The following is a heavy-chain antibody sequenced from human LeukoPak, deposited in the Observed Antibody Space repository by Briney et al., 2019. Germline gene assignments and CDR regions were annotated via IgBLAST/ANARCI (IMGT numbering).Heavy chain of an antibody. V-gene: IGHV3-43*02. D-gene: IGHD3-9*01. CDR2: ISGDGGST. Sequence: GGSLRLSCAASGFTFDDYAMHWVRQAPGKGLEWVSLISGDGGSTYYADSVKDRFTISRNNSKNSLYLQMNSLRTEDTALYYCAKDMSQLVLPYYDILTGYDYWGQGTLVTVSS. CDR3: AKDMSQLVLPYYDILTGYDY. CDR1: GFTFDDYA. J-gene: IGHJ4*02.